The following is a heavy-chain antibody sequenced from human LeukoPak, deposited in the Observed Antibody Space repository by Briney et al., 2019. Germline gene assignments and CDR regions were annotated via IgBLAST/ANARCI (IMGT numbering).Heavy chain of an antibody. CDR3: ARASYYGSGSYYGFWYYYYMGV. CDR1: GFTFSSYE. Sequence: GGSLRLSCAASGFTFSSYEMNWVRQAPGKGLEWVSYISSSGSTIYYADSVKGRFTISRDNAKNSLYLQMNSLRAEDTAVYYCARASYYGSGSYYGFWYYYYMGVWGKGTTATISS. D-gene: IGHD3-10*01. J-gene: IGHJ6*03. V-gene: IGHV3-48*03. CDR2: ISSSGSTI.